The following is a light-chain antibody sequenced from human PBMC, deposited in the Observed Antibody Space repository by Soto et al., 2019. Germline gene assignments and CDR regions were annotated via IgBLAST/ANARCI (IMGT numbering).Light chain of an antibody. V-gene: IGKV1-39*01. CDR3: EQTYSTLVT. CDR2: AAS. CDR1: QNIYNY. Sequence: DIQMTQSPSSLSASVGDRVTVTCRTSQNIYNYLNWYQQKPGKAPKLLIYAASSVQSGVPLRFSGTGSGTDFTLTISSLQPEDFATYYCEQTYSTLVTFGQGTRLEIK. J-gene: IGKJ5*01.